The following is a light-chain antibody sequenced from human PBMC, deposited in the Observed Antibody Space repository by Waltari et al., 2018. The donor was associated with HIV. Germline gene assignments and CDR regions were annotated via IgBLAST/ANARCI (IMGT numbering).Light chain of an antibody. CDR1: SLDIGASKY. CDR2: EFT. J-gene: IGLJ2*01. Sequence: QSALTQPASVSASPGQSITISCTGSSLDIGASKYISWYQQHPGKASRFIISEFTKRSSSGSNRFSGSKSANTGYLTIVGLQTEDEADYYGSSFVTSTLELTFGGGTKLTVL. CDR3: SSFVTSTLELT. V-gene: IGLV2-14*01.